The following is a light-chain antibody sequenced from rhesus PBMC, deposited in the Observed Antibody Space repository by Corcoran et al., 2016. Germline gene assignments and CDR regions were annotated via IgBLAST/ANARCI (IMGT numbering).Light chain of an antibody. CDR2: DVS. CDR1: QGISSY. Sequence: DIQMTQSPSSLSASVGDTVTITCRASQGISSYLNWFQQKPGKAPKLLIYDVSNLESGVPSRFSGSGFVTDFTLTISSRQPEDFAAYYCLQHNSYPRTFGQGTKVEIK. CDR3: LQHNSYPRT. J-gene: IGKJ1*01. V-gene: IGKV1-28*03.